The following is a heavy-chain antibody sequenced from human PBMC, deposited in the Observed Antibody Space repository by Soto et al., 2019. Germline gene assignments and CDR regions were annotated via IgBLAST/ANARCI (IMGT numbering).Heavy chain of an antibody. V-gene: IGHV3-21*01. J-gene: IGHJ6*03. D-gene: IGHD3-3*01. CDR2: ISSSSSYI. CDR1: GFTFSSYS. CDR3: ARRVGSDYDFWSGYSRPYYYYYMDV. Sequence: GGSLRLSCAASGFTFSSYSMNWVRQAPGKGLEWVSSISSSSSYIYYADSVKGRFTISRDNAKYSLYLQMNSLRAEDTAVYYCARRVGSDYDFWSGYSRPYYYYYMDVWGKGTTVTVSS.